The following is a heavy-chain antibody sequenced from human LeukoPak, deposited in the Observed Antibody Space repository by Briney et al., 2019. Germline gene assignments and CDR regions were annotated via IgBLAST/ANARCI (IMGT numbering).Heavy chain of an antibody. V-gene: IGHV3-15*01. Sequence: SGGSLRLSCAASGFTFSKVWMSWVRQAPGKGLEWVGRIKSKTDGGTIDYAAPAKGRFTISRDDSKDTLFLQMNSLKTEDTAVYYCTTDLSELDDSGYYAKYFHHWGQGTLVSVSS. D-gene: IGHD3-22*01. J-gene: IGHJ1*01. CDR3: TTDLSELDDSGYYAKYFHH. CDR1: GFTFSKVW. CDR2: IKSKTDGGTI.